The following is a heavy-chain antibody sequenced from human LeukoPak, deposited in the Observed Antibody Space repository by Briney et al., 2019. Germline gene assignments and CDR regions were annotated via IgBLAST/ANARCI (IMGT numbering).Heavy chain of an antibody. CDR2: INHSGGT. Sequence: SETLSLTCAVYGESFSDYYWSWIRQPPGKGLEWIGEINHSGGTNYNPSLKSRVTISVDTSKNQFSLKLSSVTAADTAVYYCARVHYDILTGLPERYFDLWGRGTLVTVSS. J-gene: IGHJ2*01. CDR1: GESFSDYY. D-gene: IGHD3-9*01. CDR3: ARVHYDILTGLPERYFDL. V-gene: IGHV4-34*01.